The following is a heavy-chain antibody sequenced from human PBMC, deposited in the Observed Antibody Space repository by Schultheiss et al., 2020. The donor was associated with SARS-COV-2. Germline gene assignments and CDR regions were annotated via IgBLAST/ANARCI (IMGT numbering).Heavy chain of an antibody. D-gene: IGHD3-10*01. V-gene: IGHV4-61*01. Sequence: SETLSLTCAVSGYSISSGYYWSWFRQPPGKGLEWIGYIYYSGSTNYNPSLKSRVTISVDTSKNQFSLKLSSVTAADTAVYYCARHRGDYYYYYGMDVWGQGTTVTVSS. CDR1: GYSISSGYY. CDR3: ARHRGDYYYYYGMDV. J-gene: IGHJ6*02. CDR2: IYYSGST.